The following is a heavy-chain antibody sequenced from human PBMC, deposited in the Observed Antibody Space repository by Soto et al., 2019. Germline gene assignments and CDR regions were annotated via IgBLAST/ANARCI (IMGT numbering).Heavy chain of an antibody. V-gene: IGHV1-69*12. Sequence: QVQLVQSGAEVKKPGSSVTVSCKASGGTFSSCTICWVRQAPGQGLEWMGGIIPIFGTANYAQKFQGRVTITADEYTSTAYMELSSLRSEDTAVYYCARGNHRWLQLWYFDLWGRGTLVTVSS. CDR1: GGTFSSCT. J-gene: IGHJ2*01. D-gene: IGHD5-12*01. CDR2: IIPIFGTA. CDR3: ARGNHRWLQLWYFDL.